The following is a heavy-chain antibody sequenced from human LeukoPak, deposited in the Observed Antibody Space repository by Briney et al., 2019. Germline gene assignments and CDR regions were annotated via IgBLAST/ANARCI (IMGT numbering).Heavy chain of an antibody. J-gene: IGHJ6*02. CDR3: AGSLEGYCSSTSCYDLYYYYYYGMDV. CDR1: GFTFSSYA. V-gene: IGHV3-23*01. Sequence: GGSLRLSCAASGFTFSSYAMSWVRQAPGKGLEWVSAISGSGGSTYYADSVKGRFTISRDNSKNTLYLQMNSLRAEDTAVYYCAGSLEGYCSSTSCYDLYYYYYYGMDVWGQGTTVTVSS. D-gene: IGHD2-2*01. CDR2: ISGSGGST.